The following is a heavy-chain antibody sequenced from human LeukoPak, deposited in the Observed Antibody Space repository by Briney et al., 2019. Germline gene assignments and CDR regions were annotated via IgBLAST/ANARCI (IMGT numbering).Heavy chain of an antibody. J-gene: IGHJ4*02. CDR2: ISNTGST. CDR3: ARAVGDYAFDY. CDR1: GGSIRSYY. D-gene: IGHD4-17*01. V-gene: IGHV4-59*01. Sequence: PSETLYLTCTVSGGSIRSYYWSWFRQPPGKGLEWIAYISNTGSTKYNPSLRSRVTISVDTSKNQFSLKLSSVTAADTAVYYCARAVGDYAFDYWGQGALVTVSS.